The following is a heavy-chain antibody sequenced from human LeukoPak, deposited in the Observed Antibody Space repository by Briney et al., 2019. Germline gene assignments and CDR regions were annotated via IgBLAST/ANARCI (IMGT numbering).Heavy chain of an antibody. Sequence: GASVKVSCTASGYTFTTYAMNWVRQAPGQGLEWMGWIDTNTGNPTYAQGFTGRFVFSLDTSVSTAYLQISSLKTEDTAVYYCAREIAVAGIGYFDYWGQGTLVTVSS. CDR2: IDTNTGNP. D-gene: IGHD6-19*01. CDR3: AREIAVAGIGYFDY. CDR1: GYTFTTYA. J-gene: IGHJ4*02. V-gene: IGHV7-4-1*02.